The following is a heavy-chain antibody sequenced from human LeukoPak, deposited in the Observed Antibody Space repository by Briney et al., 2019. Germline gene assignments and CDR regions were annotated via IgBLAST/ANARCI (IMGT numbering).Heavy chain of an antibody. CDR3: AKKNYDPPPHDVFNI. CDR2: IYTSGST. D-gene: IGHD1-7*01. J-gene: IGHJ3*02. CDR1: GGSISSYY. Sequence: PSETLSLTCTVSGGSISSYYWSWIRQPAGKGLEWIGRIYTSGSTNYNPSLKSRVTMSVDTSKNQFSLKLSSVTAADTAVYYCAKKNYDPPPHDVFNIGAKGEMVTVS. V-gene: IGHV4-4*07.